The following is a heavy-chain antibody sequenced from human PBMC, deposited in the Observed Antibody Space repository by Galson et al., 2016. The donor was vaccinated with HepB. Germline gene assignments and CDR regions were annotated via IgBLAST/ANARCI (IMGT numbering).Heavy chain of an antibody. CDR1: GYTFTSYY. Sequence: SVKVSCKASGYTFTSYYIHWVRQAPGQGLEWMGIINPSGGSTSYTQKFQGRVTMTRDTSTSTVYMELSSLRSEDTAVYYCARDGSLKVPAATKHYYYYYYMDVWGKGTTVTVSS. CDR3: ARDGSLKVPAATKHYYYYYYMDV. V-gene: IGHV1-46*01. J-gene: IGHJ6*03. D-gene: IGHD2-2*01. CDR2: INPSGGST.